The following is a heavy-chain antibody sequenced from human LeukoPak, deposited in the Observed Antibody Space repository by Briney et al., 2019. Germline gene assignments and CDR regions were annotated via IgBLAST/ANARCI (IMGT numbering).Heavy chain of an antibody. CDR3: TRAISIAARPSFDY. CDR2: IRSKAYGGTT. Sequence: GGSLRLSCTASGFTFGDYAMSWFRQAPGKGLEWVGFIRSKAYGGTTEYAASVKGRFTISRDDSKSIAYLQMNSLKTEDTAVYYCTRAISIAARPSFDYWGQGTLVTVSS. V-gene: IGHV3-49*03. CDR1: GFTFGDYA. D-gene: IGHD6-6*01. J-gene: IGHJ4*02.